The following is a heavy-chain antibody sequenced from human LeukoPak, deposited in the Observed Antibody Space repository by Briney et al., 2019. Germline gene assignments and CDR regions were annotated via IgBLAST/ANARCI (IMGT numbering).Heavy chain of an antibody. D-gene: IGHD3-22*01. CDR1: GFTFSSYS. Sequence: GGSLRLSCAASGFTFSSYSMNWVRQAPGKGPEWVANIKEDGSEKYFVGSVKGRFTISRDNAKSSLYLQMDSLRAEDTAVYYCVVMSNYYDSSAYYPFHYWGQGTLVTVSS. V-gene: IGHV3-7*01. CDR2: IKEDGSEK. J-gene: IGHJ4*02. CDR3: VVMSNYYDSSAYYPFHY.